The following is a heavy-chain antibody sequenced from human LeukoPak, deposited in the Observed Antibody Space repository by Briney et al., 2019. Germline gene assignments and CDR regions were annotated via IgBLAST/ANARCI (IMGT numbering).Heavy chain of an antibody. Sequence: SETLSLTCTVSGGSISSSSYYWGWIRQPPGKGLEWIGSIYYSGSTYYNPSLKSRVTISVDTSKNQFSLKLSSVTAADTAVYYCARVRSITMIVVDLDYYYYMDVWGKGTTVTVSS. CDR2: IYYSGST. J-gene: IGHJ6*03. D-gene: IGHD3-22*01. CDR3: ARVRSITMIVVDLDYYYYMDV. CDR1: GGSISSSSYY. V-gene: IGHV4-39*07.